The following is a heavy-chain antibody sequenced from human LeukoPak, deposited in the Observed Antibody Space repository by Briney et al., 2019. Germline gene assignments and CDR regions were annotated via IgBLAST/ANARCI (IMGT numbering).Heavy chain of an antibody. Sequence: ASVKVSCKVSGYTLTELSMHWVRQAPGKGLEWMGGFDPEDGETIYAQKFQGRVTMTTDTSTSTAYMELRSLRSDGTAVYYCARTISGWSTGYFDYWGQGTLVTVSS. D-gene: IGHD6-19*01. CDR2: FDPEDGET. V-gene: IGHV1-24*01. CDR3: ARTISGWSTGYFDY. J-gene: IGHJ4*02. CDR1: GYTLTELS.